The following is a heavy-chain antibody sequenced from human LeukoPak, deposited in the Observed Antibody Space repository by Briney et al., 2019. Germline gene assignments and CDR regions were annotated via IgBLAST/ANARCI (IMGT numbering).Heavy chain of an antibody. D-gene: IGHD3-10*01. Sequence: ASVKVSCKASGYTFTSYYMHWVRQAPGQGLEWMGWINPNSGGTNYAQKFQGRVTMTRDTSISTAYMELSRLRSDDTAVYYCARAPMVRGVTTLHSDYWGQGTLVTVSS. CDR3: ARAPMVRGVTTLHSDY. CDR1: GYTFTSYY. V-gene: IGHV1-2*02. CDR2: INPNSGGT. J-gene: IGHJ4*02.